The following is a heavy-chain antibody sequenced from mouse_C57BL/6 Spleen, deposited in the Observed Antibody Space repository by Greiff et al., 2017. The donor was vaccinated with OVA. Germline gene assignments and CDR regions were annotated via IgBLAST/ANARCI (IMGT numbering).Heavy chain of an antibody. D-gene: IGHD4-1*01. CDR1: GFTFSSYG. V-gene: IGHV5-6*02. Sequence: EVKLVESGGDLVKPGGSLKLSCAASGFTFSSYGMSWVRQTPDKRLEWVATISSGGSYTYYPDSVKGRFTISRDNAKNTLYLQMSSLKSEDTAMYYCARHELGRRDYYAMDYWGQGTSVTVSS. CDR3: ARHELGRRDYYAMDY. J-gene: IGHJ4*01. CDR2: ISSGGSYT.